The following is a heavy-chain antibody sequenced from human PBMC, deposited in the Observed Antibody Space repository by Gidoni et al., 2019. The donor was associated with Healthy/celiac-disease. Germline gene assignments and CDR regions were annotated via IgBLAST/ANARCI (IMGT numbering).Heavy chain of an antibody. CDR1: GFTFSSYA. D-gene: IGHD2-2*01. Sequence: QVQLVESGGGVVQPGRSLRLSCAASGFTFSSYAMHWVRQAPGKGLEWVAVISYDGSNKYYADSVKGRFTISRDNSKNTLYLQMNSLRAEDTAVYYCARDKLPAAIPYNWFDPWGQGTLVTVSS. J-gene: IGHJ5*02. CDR3: ARDKLPAAIPYNWFDP. CDR2: ISYDGSNK. V-gene: IGHV3-30-3*01.